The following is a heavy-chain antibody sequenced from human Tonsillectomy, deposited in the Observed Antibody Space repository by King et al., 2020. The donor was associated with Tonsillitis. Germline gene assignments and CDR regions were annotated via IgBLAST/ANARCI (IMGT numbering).Heavy chain of an antibody. CDR2: IWYDGNNK. CDR1: GFTFSSYG. V-gene: IGHV3-33*08. D-gene: IGHD3-10*01. J-gene: IGHJ4*02. CDR3: ARDWASPGLLWFGELSPHFDY. Sequence: VQLVESGGGVVQPGRSLRLSCAASGFTFSSYGMHWVRQAPGKGLEWVAVIWYDGNNKYYADSVKGRFTISRDNSKNTLYLQMNSLRAEDTAVYYCARDWASPGLLWFGELSPHFDYWGQGTLVTVSS.